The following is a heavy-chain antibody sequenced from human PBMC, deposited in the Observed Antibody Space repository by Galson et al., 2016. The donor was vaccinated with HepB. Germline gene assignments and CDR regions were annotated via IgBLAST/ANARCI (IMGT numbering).Heavy chain of an antibody. CDR3: ARTYCGGDCTTYDF. Sequence: SLRLSCAATGFTFSTQSMNWVRQAPGKGLEWVASITSTSYAISYADSVKGRFTISRDNAKRSIYLQMNSLRVADTAVYYCARTYCGGDCTTYDFWGQGALVIVSS. CDR1: GFTFSTQS. D-gene: IGHD2-21*02. CDR2: ITSTSYAI. J-gene: IGHJ4*02. V-gene: IGHV3-21*04.